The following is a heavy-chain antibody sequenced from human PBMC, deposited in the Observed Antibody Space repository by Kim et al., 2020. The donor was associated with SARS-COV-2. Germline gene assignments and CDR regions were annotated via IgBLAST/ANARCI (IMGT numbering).Heavy chain of an antibody. V-gene: IGHV3-21*01. J-gene: IGHJ3*02. CDR2: ISSSSSYI. D-gene: IGHD1-26*01. CDR3: ARAVIVGATTSDAFDI. CDR1: GFTFSSYS. Sequence: GGSLRLSCAASGFTFSSYSMNWVRQAPGKGLEWVSSISSSSSYIYYADSVKGRFTISRDNAKNSLYLQMNSLRAEDTAVYYCARAVIVGATTSDAFDIWGQGRMVTVSS.